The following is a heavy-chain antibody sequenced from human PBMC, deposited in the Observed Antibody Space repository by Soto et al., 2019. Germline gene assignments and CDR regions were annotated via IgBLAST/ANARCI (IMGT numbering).Heavy chain of an antibody. Sequence: SETLSLTCTVSGVSISSGGDYWSWIRQPPGKGLEWIGYIYDSGTTYYKPSLKSRLTISVETSKNQFSLELASVTAADTAVYYCARVSQYSSSFLDYWGQGTLVTVSS. CDR3: ARVSQYSSSFLDY. CDR1: GVSISSGGDY. CDR2: IYDSGTT. D-gene: IGHD6-6*01. V-gene: IGHV4-31*03. J-gene: IGHJ4*02.